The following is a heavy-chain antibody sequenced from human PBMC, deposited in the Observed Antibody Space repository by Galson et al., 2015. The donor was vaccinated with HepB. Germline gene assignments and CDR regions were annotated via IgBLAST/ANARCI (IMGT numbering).Heavy chain of an antibody. V-gene: IGHV3-7*03. Sequence: SLRLSCAASGFTFSSYWMSWVRQAPGKGLEWVANIKQDGSERYYVDSVKGRFTISRDNAKNSLYLQMNSLRAEDTAVYYCARIVGVTEYGTGRFDPWGQGTLVTVSS. CDR2: IKQDGSER. CDR3: ARIVGVTEYGTGRFDP. CDR1: GFTFSSYW. D-gene: IGHD1-26*01. J-gene: IGHJ5*02.